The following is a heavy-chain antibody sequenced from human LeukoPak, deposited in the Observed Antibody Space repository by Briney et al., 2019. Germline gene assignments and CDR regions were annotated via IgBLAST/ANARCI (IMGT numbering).Heavy chain of an antibody. Sequence: SETLSLTCTVSGGSISSTSYYWGWIRQPPGKGLEWIGWIYYSGSTSYNPSLKSRVTISGDASKNQVSLNLSSVTAADTAVYYCARANCGGGSCYSDYWGQGTLVTVSS. D-gene: IGHD2-15*01. V-gene: IGHV4-39*01. J-gene: IGHJ4*02. CDR2: IYYSGST. CDR3: ARANCGGGSCYSDY. CDR1: GGSISSTSYY.